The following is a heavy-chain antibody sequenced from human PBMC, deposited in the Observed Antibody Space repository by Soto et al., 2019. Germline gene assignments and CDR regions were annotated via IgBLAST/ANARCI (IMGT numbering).Heavy chain of an antibody. Sequence: PSETLSLTCTVPGGSISSYYWSWIRQPPGKGLEWIGYIYYSGSTNHNPSLKSRVTISVDTSKNQFSLKLSSVTAADTAVYYCARPLWFGESSDAFDIWGQGTMVTVSS. J-gene: IGHJ3*02. CDR1: GGSISSYY. V-gene: IGHV4-59*01. CDR3: ARPLWFGESSDAFDI. CDR2: IYYSGST. D-gene: IGHD3-10*01.